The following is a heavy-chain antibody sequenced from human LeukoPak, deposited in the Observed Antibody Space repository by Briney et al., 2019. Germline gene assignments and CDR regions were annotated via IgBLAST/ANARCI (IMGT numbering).Heavy chain of an antibody. CDR2: IKQDGSET. Sequence: QAGGSLRLSCAASRFTSSTYYMIWVPQAPGKGLVWVASIKQDGSETYYVDSVKGRFTLSRDNAKNSLYLQMNSLRADDTAVYYCARDRDSRWDFDLWGRGTLVTVSS. CDR1: RFTSSTYY. V-gene: IGHV3-7*01. CDR3: ARDRDSRWDFDL. D-gene: IGHD3-22*01. J-gene: IGHJ2*01.